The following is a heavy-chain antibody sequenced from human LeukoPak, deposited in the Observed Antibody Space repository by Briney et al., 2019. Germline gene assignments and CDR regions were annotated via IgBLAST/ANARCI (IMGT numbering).Heavy chain of an antibody. Sequence: PSETLSLTCTVSGGSISSYSWSWIRQPAGKGLEWIGRIYSSGSTNYNPSLKSRVTISVDTSKNQFSLKLSSVTAADTAVYYCARGGDGSIAAAGSDYWGQGTLVTVSS. D-gene: IGHD6-13*01. V-gene: IGHV4-4*07. CDR1: GGSISSYS. J-gene: IGHJ4*02. CDR2: IYSSGST. CDR3: ARGGDGSIAAAGSDY.